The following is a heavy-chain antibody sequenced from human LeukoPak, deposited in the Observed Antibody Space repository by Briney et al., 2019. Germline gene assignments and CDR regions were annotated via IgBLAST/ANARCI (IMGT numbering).Heavy chain of an antibody. CDR3: ARGWTGIYSFDY. CDR1: GYTFNQYA. Sequence: GASVKVSCKASGYTFNQYAIHWVRQAPGQGLEWMGWINTDNGNTKYSQRFQGRVTVTRDTSASTGYMELSSLRSEDTAVCYCARGWTGIYSFDYWGQGTLVTVSS. V-gene: IGHV1-3*04. D-gene: IGHD3/OR15-3a*01. CDR2: INTDNGNT. J-gene: IGHJ4*02.